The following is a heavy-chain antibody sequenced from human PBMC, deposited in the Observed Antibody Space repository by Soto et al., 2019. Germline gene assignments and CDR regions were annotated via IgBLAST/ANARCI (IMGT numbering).Heavy chain of an antibody. J-gene: IGHJ4*02. CDR2: VSGSGGST. D-gene: IGHD6-13*01. Sequence: EVQLLESEGGLVQPGGSLRLSCAASGFTFSSYAMRWVRQAPGKGLEWVSAVSGSGGSTYYADSVKGRFTISRDNSKNTLYLQMNSLRAEDTAVYYCARRGPGTYFDYWGQGTLVTVSS. V-gene: IGHV3-23*01. CDR1: GFTFSSYA. CDR3: ARRGPGTYFDY.